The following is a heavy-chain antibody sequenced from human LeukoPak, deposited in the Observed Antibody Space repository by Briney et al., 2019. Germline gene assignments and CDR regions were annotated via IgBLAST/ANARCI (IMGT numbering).Heavy chain of an antibody. CDR1: GFTFSSYG. CDR3: ARDRNFEFWTAQSAGDGMDV. Sequence: PGRSLRLSCAASGFTFSSYGMHWVRQAPGKGLEWVADIWFDGKNEHFADSVKGRFTISRDNAKNSLSLQMNSLTAEDTAVYYCARDRNFEFWTAQSAGDGMDVWGQGTTVTVSS. V-gene: IGHV3-33*01. D-gene: IGHD3/OR15-3a*01. CDR2: IWFDGKNE. J-gene: IGHJ6*02.